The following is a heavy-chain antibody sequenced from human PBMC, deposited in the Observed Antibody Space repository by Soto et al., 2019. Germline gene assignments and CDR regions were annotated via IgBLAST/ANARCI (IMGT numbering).Heavy chain of an antibody. CDR2: ISSNSDYI. V-gene: IGHV3-21*01. CDR1: GFTFSTFK. CDR3: ARADY. J-gene: IGHJ4*02. Sequence: PGGSLRLSCAASGFTFSTFKMNWVRQAPGKGLEWVSSISSNSDYINYADSVKGRFTISRDNAKNSLSLQMNSLRAEDTAVYYCARADYWGQGTRVTVSS.